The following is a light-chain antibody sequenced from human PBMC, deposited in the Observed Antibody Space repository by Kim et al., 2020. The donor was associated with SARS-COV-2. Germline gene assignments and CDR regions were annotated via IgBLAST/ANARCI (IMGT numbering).Light chain of an antibody. CDR2: KAS. V-gene: IGKV2-30*02. J-gene: IGKJ4*01. Sequence: PASISCRCSQSLVHIDGNTYFSRFKNRPGQSSRRLIFKASSRDAGVPDRFRGSGSGTDFTLKISWVEAEDVGVYYCMKSTQWPVTFGGGTKVDIK. CDR3: MKSTQWPVT. CDR1: QSLVHIDGNTY.